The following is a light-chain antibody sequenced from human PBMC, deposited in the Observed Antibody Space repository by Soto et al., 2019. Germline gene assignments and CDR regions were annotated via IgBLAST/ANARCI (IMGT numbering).Light chain of an antibody. J-gene: IGKJ2*01. CDR3: HQYGSSPYT. Sequence: EIVLTQSPGTLSLSPGESATLSCRASQSVSSSSLAWFQQKPGQAPRLLIYGAPIRVTDIPDRFSGSGSGTDFALTINRLEPEDFVIYFCHQYGSSPYTFGQGTKLEIK. CDR2: GAP. CDR1: QSVSSSS. V-gene: IGKV3-20*01.